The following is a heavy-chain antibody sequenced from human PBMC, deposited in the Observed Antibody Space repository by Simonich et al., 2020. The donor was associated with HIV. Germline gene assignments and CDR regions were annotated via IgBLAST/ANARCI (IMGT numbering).Heavy chain of an antibody. CDR3: AREVGYYPPQLEENNAFDI. J-gene: IGHJ3*02. CDR2: ITYSGRT. V-gene: IGHV4-34*01. CDR1: GGSFSGYY. D-gene: IGHD3-10*01. Sequence: QVQLQQWGAGLLKPSETLSLTCAVYGGSFSGYYWSWIRQPPGKGLEWIGEITYSGRTNYNASLKSRVTISINTSKKQFSLRLNSWTAADTAVYYCAREVGYYPPQLEENNAFDIWGQGTMVTVSS.